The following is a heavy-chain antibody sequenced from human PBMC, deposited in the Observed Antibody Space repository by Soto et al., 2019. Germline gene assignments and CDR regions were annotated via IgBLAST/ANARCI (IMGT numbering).Heavy chain of an antibody. Sequence: GGSLRLSCAASGFTFDDYAMHWVRQAPGKGLEWVSGISWNSVSIGYADSVKGRFTFSRDNSKNSLYLQMNSLRAEDTALYYCAKDIAAAKLAAFDIWGQGTMVTISS. CDR1: GFTFDDYA. D-gene: IGHD6-13*01. J-gene: IGHJ3*02. V-gene: IGHV3-9*01. CDR3: AKDIAAAKLAAFDI. CDR2: ISWNSVSI.